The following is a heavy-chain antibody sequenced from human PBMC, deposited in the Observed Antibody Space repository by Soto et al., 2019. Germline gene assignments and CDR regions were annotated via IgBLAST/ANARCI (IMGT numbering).Heavy chain of an antibody. J-gene: IGHJ4*02. CDR3: ARLIYCTSPTCASHYFDY. CDR1: GGSINSGDYY. Sequence: SETLSLTCTVSGGSINSGDYYWVWIRQPPGKGLEWIGSIYYSGRTYYNSSLKSRLTIAVDTSKNQFSLKLSSVTAADTALYYCARLIYCTSPTCASHYFDYWGQGALVTVSS. CDR2: IYYSGRT. V-gene: IGHV4-39*01. D-gene: IGHD2-2*01.